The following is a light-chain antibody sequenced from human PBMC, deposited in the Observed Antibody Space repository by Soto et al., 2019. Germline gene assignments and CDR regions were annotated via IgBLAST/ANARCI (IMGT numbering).Light chain of an antibody. CDR1: NIGSKS. Sequence: SYELTQPPSVSVAPGKTARITCGGNNIGSKSVHWYQQKPGQAPVLVIYYGSDRPSGIPERFSGSNSGNTATVTISRVEAGDEAEYYCQVWDSSSDHVVFGGGTKLTVL. CDR3: QVWDSSSDHVV. J-gene: IGLJ2*01. V-gene: IGLV3-21*04. CDR2: YGS.